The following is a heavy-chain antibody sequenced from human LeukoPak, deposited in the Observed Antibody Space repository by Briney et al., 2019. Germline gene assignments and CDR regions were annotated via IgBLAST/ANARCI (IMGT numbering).Heavy chain of an antibody. CDR3: VREGPTHELDY. Sequence: GGSLRLSCAASGFIFSDYYMSWIRQAPGKGLEWVSYISSTGSTIYYADSVKGRFTVSRDNAKDSLYLQMNSLRAEDTALYYCVREGPTHELDYWGQGTLVTVSS. CDR2: ISSTGSTI. V-gene: IGHV3-11*01. J-gene: IGHJ4*02. CDR1: GFIFSDYY.